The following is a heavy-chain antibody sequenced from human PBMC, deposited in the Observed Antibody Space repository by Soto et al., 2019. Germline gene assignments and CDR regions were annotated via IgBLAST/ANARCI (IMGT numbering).Heavy chain of an antibody. V-gene: IGHV4-30-4*01. CDR1: GGSISSGYYY. D-gene: IGHD5-12*01. J-gene: IGHJ4*02. CDR2: IYYSGST. Sequence: ALSLTCTVSGGSISSGYYYWSWIRQPPGKRLGWTGYIYYSGSTYYNPYLKSRVTISVDASKNQFSLKLSPVTAADTAVYYCARRRSSDGYNFFDYWGQGTLVTVSS. CDR3: ARRRSSDGYNFFDY.